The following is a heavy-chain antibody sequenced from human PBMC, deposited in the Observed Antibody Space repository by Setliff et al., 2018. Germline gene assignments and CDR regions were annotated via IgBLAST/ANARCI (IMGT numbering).Heavy chain of an antibody. Sequence: GASVKVSCKTSGYSFSDFYMHWVRQVPGEGLEALGRIDPRDDFTVYAERFKDRLTITADTSTDTGYMEMSSLRFEDTAVYYCAIDYGPTGTPYHWGQGTPVTVSS. D-gene: IGHD1-1*01. J-gene: IGHJ4*02. CDR3: AIDYGPTGTPYH. CDR1: GYSFSDFY. V-gene: IGHV1-69-2*01. CDR2: IDPRDDFT.